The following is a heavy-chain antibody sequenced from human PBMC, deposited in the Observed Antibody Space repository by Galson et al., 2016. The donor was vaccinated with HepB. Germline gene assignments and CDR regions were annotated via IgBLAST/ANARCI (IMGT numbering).Heavy chain of an antibody. D-gene: IGHD2-2*01. CDR3: ATSSPSSQPAN. CDR1: GFTFSDSA. J-gene: IGHJ4*02. CDR2: IRKKANNYAT. Sequence: SLRLSCAASGFTFSDSAMHWVRQPSGKGLEWVGRIRKKANNYATSYGASVKGRFTISRDDTKDTAYLQMTILKTEDTAVYYCATSSPSSQPANWGQGTLVTVAS. V-gene: IGHV3-73*01.